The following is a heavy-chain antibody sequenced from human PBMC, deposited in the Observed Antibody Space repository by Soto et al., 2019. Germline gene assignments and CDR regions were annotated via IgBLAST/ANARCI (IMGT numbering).Heavy chain of an antibody. CDR1: GFDFSNYW. CDR2: INGDGSDT. D-gene: IGHD4-17*01. Sequence: GGSVRLSCGASGFDFSNYWMHWVRQAPGKGLVWVSRINGDGSDTKYADSVKGRFTISRDNARNTVYLQMNSLRADDTAVYYCARDQTTGDWFDAWGQGALVTVSS. J-gene: IGHJ5*01. CDR3: ARDQTTGDWFDA. V-gene: IGHV3-74*03.